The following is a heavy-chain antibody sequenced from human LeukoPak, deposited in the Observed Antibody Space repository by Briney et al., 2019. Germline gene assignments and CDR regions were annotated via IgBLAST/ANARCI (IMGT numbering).Heavy chain of an antibody. J-gene: IGHJ4*02. CDR2: INTKTGAT. CDR1: GYTFTSYY. CDR3: ARGVVACPN. V-gene: IGHV1-2*02. Sequence: WASVKVSCKASGYTFTSYYIHWVRQAPGQGLEWMGWINTKTGATNIAQKFQGRVTMTRDTSVNTAYIEMSRLTSDDTAVYFCARGVVACPNWGQGTLVTVSS. D-gene: IGHD2-15*01.